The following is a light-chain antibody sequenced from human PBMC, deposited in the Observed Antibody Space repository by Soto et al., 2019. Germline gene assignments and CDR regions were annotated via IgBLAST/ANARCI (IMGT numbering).Light chain of an antibody. CDR3: QHYNSYSEV. J-gene: IGKJ1*01. V-gene: IGKV1-5*03. Sequence: DIQMTQSPSTLSGSVGDRVTITCRASQTISSWLAWYQQKPGKAPKLLIYKASTLKSGVPSRFSGSVSGTEFTLTIRSLQPDDFATYYCQHYNSYSEVFGQGTKVELK. CDR2: KAS. CDR1: QTISSW.